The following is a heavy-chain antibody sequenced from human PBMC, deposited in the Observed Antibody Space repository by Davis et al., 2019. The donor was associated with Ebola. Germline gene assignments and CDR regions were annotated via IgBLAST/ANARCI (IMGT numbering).Heavy chain of an antibody. CDR2: INHSGRT. Sequence: MPSDTLSLTSAVYGGSFSGYYWSWIRQPPGKGLEWLGEINHSGRTNYNPSLKSRVTISVDTSKNQFSLKLSSVTAADTAVYYCARSRVVVAAQYYYYYAMDVWDQGTTVTVSS. D-gene: IGHD2-15*01. CDR3: ARSRVVVAAQYYYYYAMDV. V-gene: IGHV4-34*01. CDR1: GGSFSGYY. J-gene: IGHJ6*02.